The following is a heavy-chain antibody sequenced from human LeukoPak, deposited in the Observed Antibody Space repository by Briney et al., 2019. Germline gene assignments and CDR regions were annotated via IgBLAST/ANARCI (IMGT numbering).Heavy chain of an antibody. Sequence: GGSLRLSCAASGFTFSSYWMHWVRQAPGKGLVWVSRINSDGRSTSYADSVKGRFTISRDSAKNTLYLQMNSLRAEDTAAYYCARVTIFGVVATFDYWGQGTLVTVSS. CDR2: INSDGRST. CDR1: GFTFSSYW. D-gene: IGHD3-3*01. CDR3: ARVTIFGVVATFDY. V-gene: IGHV3-74*01. J-gene: IGHJ4*02.